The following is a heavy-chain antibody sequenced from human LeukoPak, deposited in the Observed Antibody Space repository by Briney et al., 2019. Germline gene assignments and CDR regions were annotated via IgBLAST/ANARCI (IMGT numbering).Heavy chain of an antibody. D-gene: IGHD6-6*01. V-gene: IGHV1-46*01. CDR3: AYSSSSLGAFDI. CDR1: GYTFTSYY. J-gene: IGHJ3*02. CDR2: INPSGGST. Sequence: ASVKVSCKASGYTFTSYYMHWVRQAPGQGLEWMGIINPSGGSTSYAQKFQGRVTMTRDMSTSTVYMELSSLRSEDTAVYYCAYSSSSLGAFDIWGQGTMVTVSS.